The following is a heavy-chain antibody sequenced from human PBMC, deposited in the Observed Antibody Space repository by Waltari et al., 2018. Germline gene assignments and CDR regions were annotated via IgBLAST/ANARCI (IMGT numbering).Heavy chain of an antibody. CDR2: ISGSGGST. D-gene: IGHD1-26*01. Sequence: EVQLLESGGGLVQPGGSLRLSCAASGFTFRSSPMSWVRQAPGKGVEWVSAISGSGGSTYYADSVKGRFTISRDNSKNTLYLQMNSLRAEDTAVYYCAKDELVGATPYYYYGMDVWGQGTTVTVSS. CDR3: AKDELVGATPYYYYGMDV. CDR1: GFTFRSSP. J-gene: IGHJ6*02. V-gene: IGHV3-23*01.